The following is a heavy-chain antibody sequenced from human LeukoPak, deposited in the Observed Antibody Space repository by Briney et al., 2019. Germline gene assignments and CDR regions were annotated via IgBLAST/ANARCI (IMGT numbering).Heavy chain of an antibody. J-gene: IGHJ3*02. CDR2: IYPGDSDT. CDR1: GYSFTTYW. CDR3: ATVLAVAGHDAFDI. V-gene: IGHV5-51*01. D-gene: IGHD6-19*01. Sequence: RGESLKISCKGFGYSFTTYWIGWVRQMPGKGLEYMGIIYPGDSDTRYSPSFQGQITVSADKSISTAYLQWSSLKASDSAMYYCATVLAVAGHDAFDIWSQGTLVIVSS.